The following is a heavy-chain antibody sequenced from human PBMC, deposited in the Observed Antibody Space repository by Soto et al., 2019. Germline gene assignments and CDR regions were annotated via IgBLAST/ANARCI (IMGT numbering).Heavy chain of an antibody. CDR2: ISAYNGNT. D-gene: IGHD3-22*01. CDR1: GYTFTSYG. V-gene: IGHV1-18*01. J-gene: IGHJ4*02. CDR3: AGDATTLTYYYDSSGYRNFAY. Sequence: GASVKVSCKASGYTFTSYGISWVRQAPGQGLEWMGWISAYNGNTNYAQKLQGRVTMTTDTSTSTAYMELRSLRSDDTAVYYCAGDATTLTYYYDSSGYRNFAYWGQGTLVTVSS.